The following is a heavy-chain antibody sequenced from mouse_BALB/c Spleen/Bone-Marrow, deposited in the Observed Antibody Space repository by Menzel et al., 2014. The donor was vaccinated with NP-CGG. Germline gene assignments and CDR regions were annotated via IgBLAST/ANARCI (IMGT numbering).Heavy chain of an antibody. CDR2: FHPYNDDT. J-gene: IGHJ1*01. CDR1: GYTFTTYP. D-gene: IGHD2-10*02. V-gene: IGHV1-47*01. CDR3: ARGYGNWYFDV. Sequence: VKLVESGAELVRPGASVKMSCKAFGYTFTTYPIEWMKQNHGKSLEWIGNFHPYNDDTKYNEKFKGKAKLTVEKSSSTVYLELSRLTSGDSAVYYCARGYGNWYFDVWGAGTTVTVSS.